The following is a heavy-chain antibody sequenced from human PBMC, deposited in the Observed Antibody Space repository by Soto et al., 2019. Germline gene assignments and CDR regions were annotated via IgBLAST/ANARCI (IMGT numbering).Heavy chain of an antibody. V-gene: IGHV3-30*18. CDR2: ISYDGNNK. D-gene: IGHD4-17*01. CDR1: GSTFSGFG. Sequence: QVQLVESGGGVVQPGRSLRLSCAASGSTFSGFGMHWVRQAPGKGLEWVAVISYDGNNKYYADSVKGRFTISRDNSKNTLYLQMNTLRAEDTAVYYCAKDHLPSTVTTPGYWGQGTLVTVSS. J-gene: IGHJ4*02. CDR3: AKDHLPSTVTTPGY.